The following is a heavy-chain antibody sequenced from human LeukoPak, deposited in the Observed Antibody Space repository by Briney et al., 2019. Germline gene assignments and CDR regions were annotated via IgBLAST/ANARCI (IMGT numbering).Heavy chain of an antibody. J-gene: IGHJ2*01. V-gene: IGHV1-18*01. CDR3: ARVEVEYCGGDCSGGSRLWYFDL. D-gene: IGHD2-21*02. CDR1: GYTFTSYG. CDR2: ISAYNGNT. Sequence: ASVKVSCRASGYTFTSYGISWVRQAPGQGLEWMGWISAYNGNTNYAQKLQGRVTMTTDTSTSTAYMELRSLRSDDTAVYYCARVEVEYCGGDCSGGSRLWYFDLWGRGTLVTVSS.